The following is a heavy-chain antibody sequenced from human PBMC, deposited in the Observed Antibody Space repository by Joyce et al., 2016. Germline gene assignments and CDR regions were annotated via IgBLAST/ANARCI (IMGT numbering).Heavy chain of an antibody. V-gene: IGHV4-39*01. Sequence: QLQLQESGPGLVKPSETLSLTCTVSGGSISRSSDYWGWIRQPPGKGLEWIGSIYDCGSTYYKPSLKSRLTMSVDTSKNQFALKLSSVTAADTAVYYCARHRWVQLWLPFDYWGQGALVTVSS. CDR1: GGSISRSSDY. CDR2: IYDCGST. CDR3: ARHRWVQLWLPFDY. J-gene: IGHJ4*02. D-gene: IGHD5-18*01.